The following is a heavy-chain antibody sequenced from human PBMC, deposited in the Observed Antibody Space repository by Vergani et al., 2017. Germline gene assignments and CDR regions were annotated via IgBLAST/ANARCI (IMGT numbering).Heavy chain of an antibody. Sequence: QVQLQESGPGLVKPSQTLSLTCTVSGGSISSGGYYWRWIRQHPGKGLEWIGYIYYSGSTYYNPSLKSRVTISVDTSKNQFSLKLSSVTAADTAVYYCASLFWSGYYTGRYMDVWGKGTTVTVSS. CDR1: GGSISSGGYY. CDR2: IYYSGST. J-gene: IGHJ6*03. CDR3: ASLFWSGYYTGRYMDV. V-gene: IGHV4-31*03. D-gene: IGHD3-3*01.